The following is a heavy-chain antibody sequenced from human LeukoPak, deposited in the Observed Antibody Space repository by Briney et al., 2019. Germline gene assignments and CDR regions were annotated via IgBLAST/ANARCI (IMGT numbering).Heavy chain of an antibody. CDR1: GFIFSSYG. J-gene: IGHJ6*02. V-gene: IGHV3-21*01. D-gene: IGHD4-17*01. Sequence: GGSLSLSCAASGFIFSSYGMNWVRQAPGKGLEWVSSISSSSSYIYYADSVKGRFTISRDNAKNSLYLQMNSLRAEDTAVYYCARGETTVTTDGMDVWGQGTTVTVSS. CDR2: ISSSSSYI. CDR3: ARGETTVTTDGMDV.